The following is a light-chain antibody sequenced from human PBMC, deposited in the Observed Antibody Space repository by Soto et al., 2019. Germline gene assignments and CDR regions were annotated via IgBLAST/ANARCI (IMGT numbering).Light chain of an antibody. Sequence: DIVLTQSPATLALSPGERATLSCRASQSVSSYLAWYQQKPGQATRLLIYDASNRATGIPDRFSGSGSGTDFTLTISRLEPEDFAVFYCQQYGSSITFGQGKQLEIK. V-gene: IGKV3-20*01. J-gene: IGKJ5*01. CDR3: QQYGSSIT. CDR2: DAS. CDR1: QSVSSY.